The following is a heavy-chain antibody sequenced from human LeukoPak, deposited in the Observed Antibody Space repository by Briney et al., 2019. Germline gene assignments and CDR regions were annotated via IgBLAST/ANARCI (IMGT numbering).Heavy chain of an antibody. D-gene: IGHD3-22*01. CDR1: GFTFSNYW. J-gene: IGHJ4*02. V-gene: IGHV3-7*01. CDR2: IKQDGSEK. CDR3: ARDRALYDRSGYYYTEDDY. Sequence: PEGSLRLSCAASGFTFSNYWMSWVRQAPGKGLEWVANIKQDGSEKYYVDSVKGRFTISRDNAENSLYLQMNSLRADDTAVYYCARDRALYDRSGYYYTEDDYWGQGTLVTVSS.